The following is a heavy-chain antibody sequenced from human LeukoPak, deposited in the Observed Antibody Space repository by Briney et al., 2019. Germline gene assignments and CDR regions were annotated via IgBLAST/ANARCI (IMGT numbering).Heavy chain of an antibody. CDR3: PRKFPGTVYFDD. J-gene: IGHJ4*02. D-gene: IGHD1-1*01. CDR1: GFIFSSYE. V-gene: IGHV3-48*03. Sequence: PGGSLRLACVASGFIFSSYEMNWVRQAPGKGLEWFSFISGSDGTIYYADSVKGRFTISRDNAKKSVYLQMNSLRAEDTAVYYCPRKFPGTVYFDDWGQGTLVTVSS. CDR2: ISGSDGTI.